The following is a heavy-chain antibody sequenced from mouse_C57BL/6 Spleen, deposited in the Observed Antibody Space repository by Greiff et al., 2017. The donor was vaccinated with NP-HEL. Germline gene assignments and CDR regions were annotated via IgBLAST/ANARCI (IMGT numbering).Heavy chain of an antibody. J-gene: IGHJ2*01. CDR1: GYTFTSYW. CDR3: ARDYYSNYVYYFDY. CDR2: IHPNSGST. V-gene: IGHV1-64*01. D-gene: IGHD2-5*01. Sequence: QVQLQQPGAELVKPGASVKLSCKASGYTFTSYWMHWVKQRPGQGLEWIGMIHPNSGSTNYNEKFKSKATLTVDKSSSTAYMRLSSLTSEDSAVYYCARDYYSNYVYYFDYWGQGTTLTVSS.